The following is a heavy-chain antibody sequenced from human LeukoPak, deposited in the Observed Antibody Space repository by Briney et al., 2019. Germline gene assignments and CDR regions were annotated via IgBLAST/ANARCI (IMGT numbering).Heavy chain of an antibody. J-gene: IGHJ4*02. Sequence: GGSLRLSCAASGFTFSSYDMHWVRQGTGKSLEWVSAIGTAGGTYYAGSVKGRFTISRENAKNSLYLQMNSLTAGDTAVYYCARVRSDSNGWYHILDWGQGTLVTVSS. V-gene: IGHV3-13*01. CDR3: ARVRSDSNGWYHILD. CDR2: IGTAGGT. CDR1: GFTFSSYD. D-gene: IGHD6-19*01.